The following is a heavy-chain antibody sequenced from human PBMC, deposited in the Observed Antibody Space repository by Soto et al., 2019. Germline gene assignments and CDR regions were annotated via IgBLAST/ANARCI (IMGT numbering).Heavy chain of an antibody. CDR2: IIPIFGTA. CDR3: AGNYDILTGYFDY. CDR1: GGTFSSYA. D-gene: IGHD3-9*01. J-gene: IGHJ4*02. V-gene: IGHV1-69*13. Sequence: SVKVSCKASGGTFSSYAISWVRQAPGQGLEWMGGIIPIFGTANYAQKFQGRVTITADESTSTAYMELSSLRSEDTAVYYCAGNYDILTGYFDYWGQGTLVTVSS.